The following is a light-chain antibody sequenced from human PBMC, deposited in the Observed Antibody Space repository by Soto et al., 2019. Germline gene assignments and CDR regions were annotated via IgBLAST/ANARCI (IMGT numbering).Light chain of an antibody. CDR3: SSYSRSNTLV. V-gene: IGLV2-14*01. J-gene: IGLJ1*01. CDR2: EVS. Sequence: QSALTQPASVSGSPGQSITISCTGTSSDVGGYNYVSWYQQHPGKAPKLMIYEVSNRPSGVSNRFSGSKSGNTASLTISGLRAEDEADYYCSSYSRSNTLVFGAGTKVTAL. CDR1: SSDVGGYNY.